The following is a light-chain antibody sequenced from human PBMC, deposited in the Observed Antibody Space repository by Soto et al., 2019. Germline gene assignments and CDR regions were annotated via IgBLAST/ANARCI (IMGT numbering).Light chain of an antibody. CDR3: QQYQSLT. CDR2: GAS. V-gene: IGKV3-20*01. CDR1: QSVSSSY. J-gene: IGKJ4*01. Sequence: EIVLTQSPGTLSLSPGERATLSCRASQSVSSSYLAWYQQKPGQAPRLLIYGASSRATGIPDRFSGSGSGTDFTLTISRLEPEDFAVYYCQQYQSLTFGGGTKVEIK.